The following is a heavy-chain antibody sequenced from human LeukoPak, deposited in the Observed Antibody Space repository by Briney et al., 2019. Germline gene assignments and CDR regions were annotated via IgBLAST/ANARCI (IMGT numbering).Heavy chain of an antibody. J-gene: IGHJ6*04. CDR3: AELGITMIGGV. D-gene: IGHD3-10*02. Sequence: GGSLRLSCAASGFTVSSYGMHWVRQAPGKGLEWVAVISYDGSNKYYADSVKGRFTISRDNAKNSLYLQMNSLRAEDTAVYHCAELGITMIGGVWGKGTTVTISS. CDR1: GFTVSSYG. CDR2: ISYDGSNK. V-gene: IGHV3-30*18.